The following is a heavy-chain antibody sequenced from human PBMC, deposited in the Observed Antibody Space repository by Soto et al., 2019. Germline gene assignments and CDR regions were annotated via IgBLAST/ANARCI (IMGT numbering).Heavy chain of an antibody. CDR3: ARDRVYDYVWGSYRSLSRRPHYGMDV. D-gene: IGHD3-16*02. J-gene: IGHJ6*02. CDR1: GGSVSSGSYY. Sequence: SETLSLTCTVSGGSVSSGSYYWGWIRQPPGKGLEWIGYIYYSGSTNYNPSLKSRVTISVDTSKNQFSLKLSSVTAADTAVYYCARDRVYDYVWGSYRSLSRRPHYGMDVWGQGTTVTVSS. CDR2: IYYSGST. V-gene: IGHV4-61*01.